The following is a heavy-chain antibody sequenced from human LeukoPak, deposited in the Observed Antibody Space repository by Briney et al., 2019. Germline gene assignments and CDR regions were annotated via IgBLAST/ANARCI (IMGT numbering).Heavy chain of an antibody. V-gene: IGHV3-23*01. J-gene: IGHJ4*02. CDR2: ISGSGGST. CDR3: AKRGGTYPAHYFDY. Sequence: GGTLRLSCAASGFTFSSYGMSWVRQAPGKGLEWVSAISGSGGSTYYADSVKGRFTISRDNSKNTLYLQMNSLRAEDTAVYYCAKRGGTYPAHYFDYWGQGTLVTVSS. D-gene: IGHD1-1*01. CDR1: GFTFSSYG.